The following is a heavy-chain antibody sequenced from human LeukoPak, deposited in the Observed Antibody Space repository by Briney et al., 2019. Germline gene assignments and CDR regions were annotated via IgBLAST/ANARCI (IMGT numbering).Heavy chain of an antibody. V-gene: IGHV3-23*01. D-gene: IGHD3-22*01. CDR2: ISGSGGST. CDR3: AKQGVEYYYDSSGYYYPFDY. J-gene: IGHJ4*02. Sequence: PGGSLRLSCAASGFTFSSYAMSWVRQAPGKGLEGVSAISGSGGSTYYADSVKGRFTISRDNSKNTLYLQMNSLRAEDTAIYYCAKQGVEYYYDSSGYYYPFDYWGQGTLVTVSS. CDR1: GFTFSSYA.